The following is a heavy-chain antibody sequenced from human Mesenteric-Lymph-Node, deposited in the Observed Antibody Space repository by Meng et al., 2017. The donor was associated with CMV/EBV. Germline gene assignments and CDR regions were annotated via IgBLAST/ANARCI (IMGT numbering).Heavy chain of an antibody. CDR1: GFTFSSYG. CDR2: ISFEGSNK. J-gene: IGHJ4*02. D-gene: IGHD1-26*01. Sequence: CVASGFTFSSYGMHWARQAPGKGLEWVAFISFEGSNKYYADSVKGRFTISRDSSKNTLFLQMNTLRAEDTAVYYCAKGGAWAVYYFDCWGQGTLVTVSS. V-gene: IGHV3-30*18. CDR3: AKGGAWAVYYFDC.